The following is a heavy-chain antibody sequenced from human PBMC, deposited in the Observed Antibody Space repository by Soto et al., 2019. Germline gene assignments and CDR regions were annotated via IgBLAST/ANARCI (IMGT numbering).Heavy chain of an antibody. CDR2: IGGSSSSI. CDR3: AREETQSFDY. Sequence: EVQLVESGGGLVKPGGSLRLSCAASGFTFSIYSMNWVRQAPGKGLEWVSSIGGSSSSIYYAESVKGRFTISRDNTKNSLYLQMNSLRAEDTAVYYCAREETQSFDYWGQGTLDTVSS. CDR1: GFTFSIYS. D-gene: IGHD6-19*01. J-gene: IGHJ4*02. V-gene: IGHV3-21*01.